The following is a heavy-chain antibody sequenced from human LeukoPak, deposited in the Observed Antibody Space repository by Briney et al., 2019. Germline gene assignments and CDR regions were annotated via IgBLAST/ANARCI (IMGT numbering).Heavy chain of an antibody. CDR3: AKSHSSGWYSDY. V-gene: IGHV3-21*01. D-gene: IGHD6-19*01. J-gene: IGHJ4*02. CDR2: ITSSSDHI. CDR1: GFSFSTYS. Sequence: GGSLRLSCAGSGFSFSTYSMNWVRQAPGKGLEWVSSITSSSDHIYYADSVKGRFTISRDNSKNTLYLQMNSLRAADTAVYYCAKSHSSGWYSDYWGQGALVIVSS.